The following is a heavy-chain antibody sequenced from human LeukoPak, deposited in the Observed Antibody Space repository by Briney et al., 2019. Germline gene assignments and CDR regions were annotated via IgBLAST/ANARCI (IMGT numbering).Heavy chain of an antibody. V-gene: IGHV1-2*02. CDR3: ARGWSGY. Sequence: GASVKVSCKASGYTFTDYYIHWVRQAPGQGLEWMGWINPDSGITNYSQEFQGRVTMTRDTSITTAYMEVSRLTSDDTAVYYCARGWSGYWGQETLVTVSS. CDR2: INPDSGIT. D-gene: IGHD2-8*01. J-gene: IGHJ4*02. CDR1: GYTFTDYY.